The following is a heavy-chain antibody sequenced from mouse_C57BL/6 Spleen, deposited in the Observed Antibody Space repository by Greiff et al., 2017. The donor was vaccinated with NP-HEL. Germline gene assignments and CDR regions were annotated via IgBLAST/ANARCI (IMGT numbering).Heavy chain of an antibody. D-gene: IGHD2-2*01. CDR1: GYTFTSYW. Sequence: VQLQQSGAELVKPGASVKVSCKASGYTFTSYWMHWVKQRPGQGLEWIGRIHPSDSDTNYNQKFKGKATLTVDKSSSTAYMQLSSLTSEDSAVYYCAILYYGYDWFAYWGQGTLVTVSA. V-gene: IGHV1-74*01. J-gene: IGHJ3*01. CDR3: AILYYGYDWFAY. CDR2: IHPSDSDT.